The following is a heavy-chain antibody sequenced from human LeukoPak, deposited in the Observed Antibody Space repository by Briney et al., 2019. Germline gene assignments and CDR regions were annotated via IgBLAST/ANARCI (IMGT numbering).Heavy chain of an antibody. CDR1: GFTFSSYS. CDR3: AKHRSSKIATLDY. V-gene: IGHV3-21*04. CDR2: ISSSSYI. Sequence: GGSLRLSCAASGFTFSSYSMNWVRQAPGKGLEWVSSISSSSYIYYADSVKGRFTISRDNAKNSLYLQMNSLRAEDTAVYYCAKHRSSKIATLDYWGQGTLVTVSS. D-gene: IGHD1-14*01. J-gene: IGHJ4*02.